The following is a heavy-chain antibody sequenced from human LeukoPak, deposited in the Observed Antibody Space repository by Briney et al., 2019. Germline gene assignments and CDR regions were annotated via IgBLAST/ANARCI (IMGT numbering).Heavy chain of an antibody. D-gene: IGHD2-15*01. Sequence: ASVKVSCKASGYTFTSYGISWGRQGPGQGLEWMGRISAYIVNTNYAQKLRGRVTMTTDTSTSTAYMELRSLRSDDTAVYYCARLGYCSGGSCAYYYYGMDVWGQGTTVTVSS. CDR3: ARLGYCSGGSCAYYYYGMDV. CDR1: GYTFTSYG. V-gene: IGHV1-18*01. J-gene: IGHJ6*02. CDR2: ISAYIVNT.